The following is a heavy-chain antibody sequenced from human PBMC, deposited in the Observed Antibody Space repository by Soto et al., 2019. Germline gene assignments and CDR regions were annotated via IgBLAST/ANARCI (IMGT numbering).Heavy chain of an antibody. CDR1: GYTFTNHG. D-gene: IGHD6-13*01. Sequence: QVQLVQSGAEMKEPGASVKVSCKASGYTFTNHGISWVRQAPGQGLEWMGWISAYNGNTNYAQKFHDRVTMTTDTSTSKAYMELRSLRSDDTAVYYCARDRSNSEDWGQGTLVAVSS. CDR2: ISAYNGNT. J-gene: IGHJ4*02. V-gene: IGHV1-18*01. CDR3: ARDRSNSED.